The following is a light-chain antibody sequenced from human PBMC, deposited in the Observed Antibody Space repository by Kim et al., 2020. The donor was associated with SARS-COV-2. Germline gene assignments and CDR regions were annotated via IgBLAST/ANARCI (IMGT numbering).Light chain of an antibody. J-gene: IGLJ3*02. CDR1: SSDVGSYNL. CDR2: EGS. CDR3: CSYAGSSTWV. V-gene: IGLV2-23*01. Sequence: GQSITISCTGTSSDVGSYNLVSWYQQPAGKAPKLMIYEGSKRPSGVSNRFSGYKSGNTASLTISGLQAEDEADYYCCSYAGSSTWVFGGGTQLTVL.